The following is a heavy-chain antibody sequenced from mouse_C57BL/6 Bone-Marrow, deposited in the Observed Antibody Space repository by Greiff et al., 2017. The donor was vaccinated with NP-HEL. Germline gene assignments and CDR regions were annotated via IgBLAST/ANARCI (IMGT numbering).Heavy chain of an antibody. D-gene: IGHD1-1*01. CDR1: GFNIKDDY. V-gene: IGHV14-4*01. CDR2: IDPENGDT. CDR3: TGVTTVVEPSYWYFDV. J-gene: IGHJ1*03. Sequence: VQLQQSGAELVRPGASVKLSCTASGFNIKDDYMHWVKQRPEQGLEWIGWIDPENGDTEYASKFQGKATITADTSSNTAYLQLSSLTSEDTAVYYCTGVTTVVEPSYWYFDVWGTGTTVTVSS.